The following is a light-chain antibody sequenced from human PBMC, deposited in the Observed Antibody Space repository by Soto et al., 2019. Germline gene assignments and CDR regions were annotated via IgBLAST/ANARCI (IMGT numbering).Light chain of an antibody. V-gene: IGLV2-8*01. CDR2: EVS. CDR1: SSDVGGYTY. J-gene: IGLJ2*01. Sequence: QSALTQPPSASGSPGQSVTISCTGTSSDVGGYTYVSWYQQHPGKAPKLMIYEVSKRPSGVPDRFSGSKSGNTASLTVSGLKVEDEADYYCSSFEASNNLLFGGGTKLTV. CDR3: SSFEASNNLL.